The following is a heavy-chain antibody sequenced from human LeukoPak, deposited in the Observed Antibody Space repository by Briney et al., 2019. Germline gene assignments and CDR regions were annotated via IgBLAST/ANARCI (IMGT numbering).Heavy chain of an antibody. CDR2: INHSGST. D-gene: IGHD5-18*01. CDR3: ARAPGYSYGYWLHY. CDR1: GGSFSGYY. J-gene: IGHJ4*02. V-gene: IGHV4-34*01. Sequence: PSETLSLTCAVYGGSFSGYYWSWIRQPPGKGLEWIGEINHSGSTNYNPSLKSRVTISVDTSKNQFSLKLSSVTAADTAVYYRARAPGYSYGYWLHYWGQGTLVTVSS.